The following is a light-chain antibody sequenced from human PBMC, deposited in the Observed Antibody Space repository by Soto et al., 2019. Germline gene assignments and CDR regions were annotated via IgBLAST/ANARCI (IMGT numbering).Light chain of an antibody. CDR3: SLYIRETADI. CDR1: STDFVSYNR. CDR2: EVS. V-gene: IGLV2-18*01. J-gene: IGLJ1*01. Sequence: QSVLTQPPSVSGSPGQSVTISCTGTSTDFVSYNRVSWYQQPHGTAPKLMIYEVSKRPSEVPDRLPGSKSGNTASLTICGLQAADEADYYCSLYIRETADIFGTSTKVPAL.